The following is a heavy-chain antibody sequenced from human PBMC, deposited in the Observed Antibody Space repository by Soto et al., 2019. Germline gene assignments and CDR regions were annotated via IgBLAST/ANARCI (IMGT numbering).Heavy chain of an antibody. Sequence: SETLSLTCAVSGYFISSSNWWGWIRQPPGKGLEWIGYIYYSGSTYYNPSLKSRVTMSVDTSKNQFSLKLSPVTAVDTAMYYCARYDYGDNYFDYWGQGTLVTAPQ. CDR2: IYYSGST. V-gene: IGHV4-28*01. CDR3: ARYDYGDNYFDY. J-gene: IGHJ4*02. D-gene: IGHD4-17*01. CDR1: GYFISSSNW.